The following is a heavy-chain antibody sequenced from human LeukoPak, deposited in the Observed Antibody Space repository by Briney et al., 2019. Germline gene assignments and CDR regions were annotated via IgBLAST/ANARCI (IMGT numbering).Heavy chain of an antibody. D-gene: IGHD6-19*01. V-gene: IGHV4-39*01. Sequence: PSETLSLTCTVSGGSISSSSNYWGWIRQPPGKGLEWIGSIYYSGTTYYNPSLKSRVTISVDTSKNQFSLKLSSVTAADTAVYYCARRHSSGLLFDYWGQGTLVTVSS. CDR2: IYYSGTT. J-gene: IGHJ4*02. CDR1: GGSISSSSNY. CDR3: ARRHSSGLLFDY.